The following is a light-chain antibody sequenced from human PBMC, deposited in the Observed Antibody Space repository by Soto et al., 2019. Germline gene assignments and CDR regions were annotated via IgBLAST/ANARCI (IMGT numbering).Light chain of an antibody. J-gene: IGKJ1*01. CDR3: QQYGTSPWT. Sequence: EVVLTQSPGTLSLSPGERATLSCRASQSVSSSYLAWYQQKPGQAPSLLIYGASSRAAGIPDRFRGSGSGTDFTLTIRRLEPEDLAVYYCQQYGTSPWTFGQGTKVEIK. CDR1: QSVSSSY. CDR2: GAS. V-gene: IGKV3-20*01.